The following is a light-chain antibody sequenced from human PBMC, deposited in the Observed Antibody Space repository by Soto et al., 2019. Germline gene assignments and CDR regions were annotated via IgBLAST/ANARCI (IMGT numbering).Light chain of an antibody. J-gene: IGLJ1*01. CDR1: SSDVGGYNY. CDR3: SSYTSSSTLEV. Sequence: QSVLTQPASVSGSPGQSITISCPGTSSDVGGYNYVSWYQQHPGKAPKLMIYDVSNRPSGVSNRFSGSKSGNTASLTISGLQAEDEADYYCSSYTSSSTLEVFGTGTRSPS. V-gene: IGLV2-14*01. CDR2: DVS.